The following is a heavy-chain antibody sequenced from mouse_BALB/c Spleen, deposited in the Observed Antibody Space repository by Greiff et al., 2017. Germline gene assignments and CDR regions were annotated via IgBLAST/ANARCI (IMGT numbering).Heavy chain of an antibody. CDR1: GYTFTSYW. J-gene: IGHJ2*01. Sequence: VQLVESGAELAKPGASVKMSCKASGYTFTSYWMHWVKQRPGQGLEWIGYINPSTGYTEYNQKFKDKATLTADKSSSTAYMQLSSLTSEDSAVYYCARHWYFDYWGQGTTLTVSS. CDR2: INPSTGYT. CDR3: ARHWYFDY. V-gene: IGHV1-7*01. D-gene: IGHD4-1*01.